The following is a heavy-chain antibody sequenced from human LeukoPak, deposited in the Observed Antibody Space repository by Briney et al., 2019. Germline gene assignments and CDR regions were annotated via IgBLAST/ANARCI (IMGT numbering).Heavy chain of an antibody. CDR2: IYDRGST. Sequence: SETLSLTCTVSGGSISSYYWSWIRQPPGKGLEWIGNIYDRGSTKYNPSLKSRVTISGDTSKNQFSLRLSSVTAADTAVYYCARALRLWGGNSGIAFDIRGQGTMVTVSS. CDR3: ARALRLWGGNSGIAFDI. V-gene: IGHV4-59*01. CDR1: GGSISSYY. D-gene: IGHD4-23*01. J-gene: IGHJ3*02.